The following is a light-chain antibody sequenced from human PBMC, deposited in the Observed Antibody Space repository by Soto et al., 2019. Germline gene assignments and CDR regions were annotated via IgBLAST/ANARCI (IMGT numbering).Light chain of an antibody. Sequence: DNQLTQPPSFPSASIAHRVTITRLASQDVSNYLAWYQQKPGEAPRLLIYVASTLNSGLPSRFSGSGSGTEFTLTINSLQPEDFAAYYCQQLNSFPLTFGGGTKVDIK. V-gene: IGKV1-9*01. J-gene: IGKJ4*01. CDR1: QDVSNY. CDR2: VAS. CDR3: QQLNSFPLT.